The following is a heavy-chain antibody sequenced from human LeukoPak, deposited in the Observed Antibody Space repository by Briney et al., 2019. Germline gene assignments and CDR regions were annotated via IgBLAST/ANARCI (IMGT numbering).Heavy chain of an antibody. Sequence: GGSLRLSCAASGFTFSSYAMSWVRQAPGKGLEWVSAISGSGGSTYYADSVKGRFTISRDNSKKTLYLRMNSLRAADTALYYCAKDGAHYHGMDVWRQGTNVTVSS. V-gene: IGHV3-23*01. CDR3: AKDGAHYHGMDV. J-gene: IGHJ6*02. CDR2: ISGSGGST. D-gene: IGHD4/OR15-4a*01. CDR1: GFTFSSYA.